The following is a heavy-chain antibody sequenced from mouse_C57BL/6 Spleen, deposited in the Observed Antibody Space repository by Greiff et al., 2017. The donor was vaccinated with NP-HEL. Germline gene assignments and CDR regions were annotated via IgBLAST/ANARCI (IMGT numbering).Heavy chain of an antibody. D-gene: IGHD1-1*01. CDR2: IYPGDGDT. Sequence: QVQLQQSGPELVKPGASVKISCKASGYAFSSSWMNWVKQRPGKGLEWIGRIYPGDGDTNYNGKFKGKATLTADKSSSTAYMQLSSLTSEDSAVYFCARWDYGRHQAWFAYWGQGTLVTVSA. CDR1: GYAFSSSW. J-gene: IGHJ3*01. CDR3: ARWDYGRHQAWFAY. V-gene: IGHV1-82*01.